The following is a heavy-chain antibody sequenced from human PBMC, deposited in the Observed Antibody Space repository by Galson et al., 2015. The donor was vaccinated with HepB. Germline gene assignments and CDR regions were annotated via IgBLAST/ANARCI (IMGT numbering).Heavy chain of an antibody. J-gene: IGHJ4*02. D-gene: IGHD2-21*01. CDR3: ARADTLIGAHSTFDY. Sequence: TLSLTCTVSGGSVRNENYYWSWLRQPPGKGLVWIGYIYYSGTAYYNPSLKSRITMSVDTSKNQFSLKLSSVTAADTAVYYCARADTLIGAHSTFDYWGQGTLVTVSS. V-gene: IGHV4-30-4*01. CDR1: GGSVRNENYY. CDR2: IYYSGTA.